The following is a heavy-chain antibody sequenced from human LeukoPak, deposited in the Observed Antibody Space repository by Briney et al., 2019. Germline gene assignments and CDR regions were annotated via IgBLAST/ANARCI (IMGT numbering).Heavy chain of an antibody. CDR2: LSGSGGGT. CDR3: AKRGVVTRVILVGFHKEAYYFDS. V-gene: IGHV3-23*01. Sequence: GGSLRLSCAVSGITLSNYGMSWVRQAPGKGLEWVAGLSGSGGGTNYADSVKGRFTISRDNAKNTLYLQMNSLRAEDTAVYFCAKRGVVTRVILVGFHKEAYYFDSWGQGALVTVSS. CDR1: GITLSNYG. J-gene: IGHJ4*02. D-gene: IGHD3-10*01.